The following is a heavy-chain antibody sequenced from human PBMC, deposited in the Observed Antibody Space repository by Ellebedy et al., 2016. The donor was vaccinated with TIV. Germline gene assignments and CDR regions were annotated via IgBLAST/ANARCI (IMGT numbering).Heavy chain of an antibody. D-gene: IGHD5/OR15-5a*01. J-gene: IGHJ5*02. V-gene: IGHV1-18*04. CDR1: GYTFTKYG. CDR2: ISGYNGDT. CDR3: TRGFYEKFDP. Sequence: ASVKVSCKASGYTFTKYGISWVRQAPGQGLEWMGWISGYNGDTNYAQKLQGRVTMTMNTSTSTVYMELRSLSFDDTAVYYCTRGFYEKFDPWGQGTLVTVS.